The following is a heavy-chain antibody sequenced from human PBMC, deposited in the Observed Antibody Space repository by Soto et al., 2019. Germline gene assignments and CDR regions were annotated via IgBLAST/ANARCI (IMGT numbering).Heavy chain of an antibody. CDR3: ARIPHRYDALTGPGY. V-gene: IGHV3-74*01. CDR2: INSDGSRT. D-gene: IGHD3-9*01. J-gene: IGHJ4*02. CDR1: GFTFTDYW. Sequence: GGSLRLSCAASGFTFTDYWTHWARQAPGKGLVWVSRINSDGSRTSYADSVTGRFTISRDNAKNTLYLQMNSLRVEDTAIYYCARIPHRYDALTGPGYWGQGALVTSPQ.